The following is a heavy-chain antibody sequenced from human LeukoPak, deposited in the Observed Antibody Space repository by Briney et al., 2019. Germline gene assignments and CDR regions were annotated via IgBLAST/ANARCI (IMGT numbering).Heavy chain of an antibody. CDR3: VKDGPLGSDF. Sequence: SETLSLTCTISGASISTYYWSWIRQPAGKGLEWIGRIYASGNTYKNPSLESRVTMSVDTSNNQFTLNLTSVTGADTAMYYCVKDGPLGSDFWGRGTQVTVSS. D-gene: IGHD2-15*01. J-gene: IGHJ4*02. CDR2: IYASGNT. V-gene: IGHV4-4*07. CDR1: GASISTYY.